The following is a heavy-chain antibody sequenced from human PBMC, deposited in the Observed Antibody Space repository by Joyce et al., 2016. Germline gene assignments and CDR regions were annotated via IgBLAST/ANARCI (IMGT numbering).Heavy chain of an antibody. D-gene: IGHD1-1*01. CDR1: GYTFTNYP. CDR3: ARGYHWNDPTSVDY. J-gene: IGHJ4*02. CDR2: IATDTGNP. Sequence: QVQLVQSGSELKKPGASVKVSCKASGYTFTNYPMNWVRQAPGQGLEWMGWIATDTGNPTYAQGFTGRFVFSLDTSVNTAYRQISSLKAEDTAVYYCARGYHWNDPTSVDYWGQGTLVTVSS. V-gene: IGHV7-4-1*02.